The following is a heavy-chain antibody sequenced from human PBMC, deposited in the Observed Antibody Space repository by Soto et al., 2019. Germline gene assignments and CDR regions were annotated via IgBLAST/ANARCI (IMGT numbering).Heavy chain of an antibody. V-gene: IGHV2-5*02. CDR2: IYWDDDK. CDR1: GFSLSTSGVG. Sequence: QITLKESGPTLVKPTQTLTLTCTFSGFSLSTSGVGVAWIRQPPGKALEWLALIYWDDDKRYRPSLESRLTITQDTSKNQGVLTMTHMDSVDTATYYWAYLPFSCGSCYWFSFSGMDVWGQGTTVTVSS. D-gene: IGHD2-15*01. J-gene: IGHJ6*02. CDR3: AYLPFSCGSCYWFSFSGMDV.